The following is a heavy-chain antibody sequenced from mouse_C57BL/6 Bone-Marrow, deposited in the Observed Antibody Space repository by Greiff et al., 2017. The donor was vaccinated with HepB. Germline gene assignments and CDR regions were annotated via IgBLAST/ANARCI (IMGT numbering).Heavy chain of an antibody. Sequence: VQLQQPGAELVMPGASVKLSCKASGYTFTSYWMHWVKQSPGQGLEWIGEIDPSDSYTNYNQKFKGKATLTVDKSSSTAYMQLSSLTSEDSAVYYCAREVYYDYDGFAYWGQGTLVTVSA. D-gene: IGHD2-4*01. V-gene: IGHV1-69*01. CDR3: AREVYYDYDGFAY. J-gene: IGHJ3*01. CDR2: IDPSDSYT. CDR1: GYTFTSYW.